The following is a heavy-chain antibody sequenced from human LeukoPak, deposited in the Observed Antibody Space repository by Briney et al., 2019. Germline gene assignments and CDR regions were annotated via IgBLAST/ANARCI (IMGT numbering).Heavy chain of an antibody. CDR3: ARAGGPAVTTYYFDY. V-gene: IGHV1-8*03. J-gene: IGHJ4*02. Sequence: ASVKVSCKASGYTFTSYDINWVRQATGQGLEWMGWMNPNSGNTGYAQKFQGRVTITRNTSISTAYRELSSLRSEDTAVYYCARAGGPAVTTYYFDYWGQGTLVTVSS. CDR2: MNPNSGNT. CDR1: GYTFTSYD. D-gene: IGHD4-17*01.